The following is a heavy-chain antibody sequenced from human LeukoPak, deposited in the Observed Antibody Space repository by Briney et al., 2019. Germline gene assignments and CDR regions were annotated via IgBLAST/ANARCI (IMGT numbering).Heavy chain of an antibody. CDR2: ISGYNDDT. J-gene: IGHJ3*02. Sequence: ASVKVSCKASGYIFTTYAINWVRQAPGQGLEWMGWISGYNDDTNYAQKLQGRVTMTTDTSTSTAYMELRSLTSDDTAVYYCARDHGFSGGSYFDTFDIWGRGTMVTVSS. D-gene: IGHD1-26*01. CDR3: ARDHGFSGGSYFDTFDI. V-gene: IGHV1-18*01. CDR1: GYIFTTYA.